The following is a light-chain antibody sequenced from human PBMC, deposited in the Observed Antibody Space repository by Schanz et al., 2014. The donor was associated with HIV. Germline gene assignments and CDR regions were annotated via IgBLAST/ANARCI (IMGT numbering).Light chain of an antibody. J-gene: IGKJ5*01. CDR1: QSISSNY. CDR3: QQYNDWPPIT. V-gene: IGKV3-20*01. CDR2: GAS. Sequence: EIVLTQSPGTLSLSPGERATLSCRASQSISSNYLAWYQQKAGQPPRLLIYGASSGATGIPDRFSGSGSGTDFNLTISRLEPEDFAVYYCQQYNDWPPITFGQGTRLEIK.